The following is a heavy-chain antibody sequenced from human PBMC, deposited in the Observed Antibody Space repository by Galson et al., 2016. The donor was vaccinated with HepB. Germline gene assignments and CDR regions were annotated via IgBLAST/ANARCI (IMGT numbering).Heavy chain of an antibody. D-gene: IGHD5-12*01. CDR1: GYTFTSYG. CDR2: ISGYNGDT. CDR3: ARATIEARRSYYFYYDMDV. J-gene: IGHJ6*02. V-gene: IGHV1-18*01. Sequence: SVKVSCKASGYTFTSYGINWVRQAPGQGLEWMGWISGYNGDTNYAQKVKGRVTMTTDTSTTTVYMELRSLNPDDTAVFYCARATIEARRSYYFYYDMDVWGQGTTVTVSS.